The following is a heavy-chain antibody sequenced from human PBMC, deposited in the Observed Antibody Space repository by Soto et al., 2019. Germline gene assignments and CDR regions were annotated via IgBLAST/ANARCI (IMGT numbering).Heavy chain of an antibody. V-gene: IGHV3-30*03. Sequence: PGGSLRLSWAASGLTFSSYGMHWVRQAPGKGLEWVALISYDGSKKYYADSVKGRFTISRDTSKNMLYLQMNSLGAEDTAVYYCARDLNYWSLLIDHWGQGTLVTVSS. J-gene: IGHJ4*02. CDR2: ISYDGSKK. CDR3: ARDLNYWSLLIDH. CDR1: GLTFSSYG. D-gene: IGHD2-8*02.